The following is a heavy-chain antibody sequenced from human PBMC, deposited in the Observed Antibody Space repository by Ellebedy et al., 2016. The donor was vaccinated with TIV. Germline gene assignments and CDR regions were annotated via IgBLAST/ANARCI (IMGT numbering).Heavy chain of an antibody. Sequence: GGSLRLXCAASGFTFSSYAMSWVRQAPGKGLEWVSAISGSGGSTYYADSVKGRFTISRDNSKNTLYLQMNSLRAEDTAVYYCAKGRYCSSTSCPYYYYYYMDVWGKGTTVTVSS. CDR1: GFTFSSYA. D-gene: IGHD2-2*01. J-gene: IGHJ6*03. CDR3: AKGRYCSSTSCPYYYYYYMDV. V-gene: IGHV3-23*01. CDR2: ISGSGGST.